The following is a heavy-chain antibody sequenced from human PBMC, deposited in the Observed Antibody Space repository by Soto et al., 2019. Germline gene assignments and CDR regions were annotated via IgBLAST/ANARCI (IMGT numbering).Heavy chain of an antibody. CDR1: GFTFSNYW. V-gene: IGHV3-74*01. CDR2: IDSYGSTT. D-gene: IGHD3-10*01. CDR3: ARGGLHAFYKDN. J-gene: IGHJ4*02. Sequence: PWGSLRLSCAASGFTFSNYWMHWVRQAPGEGLVWVSRIDSYGSTTNYADSVKGRFTVSRDNARNTLYLQMNSLRAEETAIYYCARGGLHAFYKDNWGQGILVTVSS.